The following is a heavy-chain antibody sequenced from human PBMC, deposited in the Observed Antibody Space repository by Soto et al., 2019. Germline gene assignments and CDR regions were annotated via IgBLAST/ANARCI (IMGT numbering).Heavy chain of an antibody. CDR2: ISAYNGNT. CDR1: GYTFTSYG. D-gene: IGHD2-2*03. V-gene: IGHV1-18*04. J-gene: IGHJ4*02. Sequence: QVQLVQSGAEVKKPGASVKVSCKASGYTFTSYGISWVRQAPGQGLEWMGWISAYNGNTNYAQKLQGRVTMTTDPSTSTAYMELRSLRSDDTAVYYCARDEATPWIAGDGFDYWGQGTLVTVSS. CDR3: ARDEATPWIAGDGFDY.